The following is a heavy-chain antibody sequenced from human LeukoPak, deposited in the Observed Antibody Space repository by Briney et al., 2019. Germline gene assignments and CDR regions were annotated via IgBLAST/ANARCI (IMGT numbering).Heavy chain of an antibody. CDR3: ARDLAGGSPFDY. D-gene: IGHD3-16*01. V-gene: IGHV6-1*01. CDR2: TYFRSKWYN. J-gene: IGHJ4*02. CDR1: GDSVSSNNAA. Sequence: SQTLSLTCALSGDSVSSNNAAWNWIRQSPSRGVEWLGRTYFRSKWYNDYAVSEKSRISINPDTSKNQVSLQLKSVTPEDTAVYYCARDLAGGSPFDYWGQGTLVTVSS.